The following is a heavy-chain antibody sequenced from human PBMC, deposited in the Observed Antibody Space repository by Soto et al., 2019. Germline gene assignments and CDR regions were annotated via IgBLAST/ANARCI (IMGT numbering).Heavy chain of an antibody. D-gene: IGHD6-13*01. CDR3: ARDPEAAAGPEYFQH. CDR1: GFTFSSYA. Sequence: QVQLVESGGGVVQPGRSLRLSCAASGFTFSSYAMHWVRQAPGKGLEWVAVISYDGSNKYYADSVKGRFTISRDNSKNTLYLQMNSLSAEDTAVYYCARDPEAAAGPEYFQHWGQGTLVTVSS. V-gene: IGHV3-30-3*01. CDR2: ISYDGSNK. J-gene: IGHJ1*01.